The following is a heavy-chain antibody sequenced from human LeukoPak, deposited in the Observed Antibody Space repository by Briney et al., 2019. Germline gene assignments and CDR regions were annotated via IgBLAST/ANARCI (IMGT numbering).Heavy chain of an antibody. Sequence: GGSLRLSCAASGFTFSSYWMHWVRQAPGKGLVWASRINSDGSSTSYADSVKGRFTISRDNAKNTLYLQMNSLRAEDTAVYYCARDLSDYGDAYYYGMDVWGQGTTVTVSS. D-gene: IGHD4-17*01. CDR3: ARDLSDYGDAYYYGMDV. V-gene: IGHV3-74*01. CDR1: GFTFSSYW. CDR2: INSDGSST. J-gene: IGHJ6*02.